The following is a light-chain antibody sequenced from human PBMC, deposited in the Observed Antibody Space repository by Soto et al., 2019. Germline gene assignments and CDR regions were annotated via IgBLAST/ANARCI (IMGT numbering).Light chain of an antibody. Sequence: QSVLTQPASVSGSPGQSITISCTGTSSDVGSYKLVSWYQQQHPGKAPKLIIYEVTKRPSGVSNRFSGSKSGNTASLTISGLQAEDEADYYCCSYAGGRTHVVFGGGTKVTVL. J-gene: IGLJ2*01. CDR1: SSDVGSYKL. V-gene: IGLV2-23*02. CDR2: EVT. CDR3: CSYAGGRTHVV.